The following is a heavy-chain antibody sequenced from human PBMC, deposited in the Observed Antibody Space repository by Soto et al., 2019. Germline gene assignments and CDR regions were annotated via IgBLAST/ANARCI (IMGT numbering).Heavy chain of an antibody. Sequence: GGSLRLSCAASGFTFSSYEMNWVRQAPGKGLEWVSYISSSGSTIYYADSVKGRFTISRDNAKNSLYLQMNSLRAEGTAVYYCARDRDDFWSGYYVYWGQGTLVTVSS. CDR2: ISSSGSTI. D-gene: IGHD3-3*01. CDR1: GFTFSSYE. J-gene: IGHJ4*02. V-gene: IGHV3-48*03. CDR3: ARDRDDFWSGYYVY.